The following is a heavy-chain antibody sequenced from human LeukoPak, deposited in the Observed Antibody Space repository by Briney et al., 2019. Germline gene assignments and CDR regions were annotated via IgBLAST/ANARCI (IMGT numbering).Heavy chain of an antibody. CDR3: ARGETWFGELSYDY. CDR1: GYTFTIYD. Sequence: ASVKVSCKASGYTFTIYDINWVRQATGQGLEWMGWMNPNSGNTGYAQKFQGRVTMTRNTSISTAYMELSSLRSEDTAVYYCARGETWFGELSYDYWGQGTLVTVSS. CDR2: MNPNSGNT. D-gene: IGHD3-10*01. J-gene: IGHJ4*02. V-gene: IGHV1-8*01.